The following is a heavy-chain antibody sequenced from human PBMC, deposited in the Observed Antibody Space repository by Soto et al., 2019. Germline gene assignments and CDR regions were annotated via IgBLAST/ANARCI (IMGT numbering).Heavy chain of an antibody. CDR1: GGSISSGGYF. V-gene: IGHV4-31*03. Sequence: QVQLQESGPGLVKPSQTLSLTCTVSGGSISSGGYFWSWIRQHPGKGLEWIGFIYYSGSTYYNPSLKSRVTISVDPSKNQFSLKLSSVTAADMAVYYCARQGAAPSYYYGMDVWGQGTTVTVSS. CDR2: IYYSGST. CDR3: ARQGAAPSYYYGMDV. J-gene: IGHJ6*02.